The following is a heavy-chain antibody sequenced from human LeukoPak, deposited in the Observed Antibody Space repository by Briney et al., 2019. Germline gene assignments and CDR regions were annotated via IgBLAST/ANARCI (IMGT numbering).Heavy chain of an antibody. D-gene: IGHD2-2*02. CDR2: ISWNSGSI. J-gene: IGHJ6*02. CDR3: ARDLGSLPAAIEYAYYGLDV. CDR1: GFIFENYA. V-gene: IGHV3-9*01. Sequence: GGSLRLSCAASGFIFENYAMHWVRLVPGKGLEWVSQISWNSGSIGYGDSVKGRFTISRDNAKNSLYLEMKSLRPEDTALYYCARDLGSLPAAIEYAYYGLDVWGQGTPVTVSS.